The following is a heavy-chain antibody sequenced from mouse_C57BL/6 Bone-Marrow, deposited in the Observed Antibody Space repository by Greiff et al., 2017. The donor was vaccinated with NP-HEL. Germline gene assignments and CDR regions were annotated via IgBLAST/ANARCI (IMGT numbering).Heavy chain of an antibody. J-gene: IGHJ1*03. CDR3: TRWLLLRRYFDV. CDR1: GYTFTDYE. CDR2: IDPETGGT. Sequence: QVQLKQSGAELVRPGASVTLSCKASGYTFTDYEMHWVKQTPVHGLEWIGAIDPETGGTAYNQKFKGKAILTADKSSSTAYMELRSLTSEDSAVYYCTRWLLLRRYFDVWGTGTTVTVSS. V-gene: IGHV1-15*01. D-gene: IGHD1-1*01.